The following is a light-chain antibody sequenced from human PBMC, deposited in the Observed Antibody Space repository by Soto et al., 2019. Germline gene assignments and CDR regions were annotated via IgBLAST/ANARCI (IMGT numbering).Light chain of an antibody. CDR3: KSRTTRNTLV. CDR2: EVT. V-gene: IGLV2-14*01. CDR1: SSDVGGYNY. J-gene: IGLJ3*02. Sequence: QSVLTQPASVSGSPGQSITISCTGTSSDVGGYNYVSWYQQHPGKAPKHIIYEVTHRPSGGSSRFYGSRSGNTASLTISGLQAEDEADYYCKSRTTRNTLVFGGGTKLTVL.